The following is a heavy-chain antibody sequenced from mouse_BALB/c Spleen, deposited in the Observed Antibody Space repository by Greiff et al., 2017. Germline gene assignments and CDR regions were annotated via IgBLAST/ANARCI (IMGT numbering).Heavy chain of an antibody. CDR2: ISNLAYSI. J-gene: IGHJ2*01. V-gene: IGHV5-15*02. Sequence: EVKVEESGGGLVQPGGSRKLSCAASGFTFSDYGMAWVRQAPGKGPEWVAFISNLAYSIYYADTVTGRFTISRENAKNTLYLEMSSLRSEDTAMYYCAREGGGYFDYWGQGTTLTVSS. CDR1: GFTFSDYG. CDR3: AREGGGYFDY.